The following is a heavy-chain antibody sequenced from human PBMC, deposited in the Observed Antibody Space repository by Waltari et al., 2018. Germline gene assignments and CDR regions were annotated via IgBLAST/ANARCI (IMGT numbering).Heavy chain of an antibody. V-gene: IGHV1-3*01. CDR2: INPGNGDT. CDR1: GYIFISYL. J-gene: IGHJ4*02. D-gene: IGHD5-12*01. CDR3: ARQRGYSAYSFIDF. Sequence: QVHLVQSGAEVKRPGASVRISCTTSGYIFISYLMHWVRQAPGQGLEWMGSINPGNGDTKYSQKFQGGLKFTSDTSARAFYMELSSLRSEDTATYFCARQRGYSAYSFIDFWGQGTLVNVSS.